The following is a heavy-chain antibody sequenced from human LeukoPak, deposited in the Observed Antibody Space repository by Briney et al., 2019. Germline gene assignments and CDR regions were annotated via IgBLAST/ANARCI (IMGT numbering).Heavy chain of an antibody. V-gene: IGHV3-23*01. Sequence: GGSLRLSCAASGFTFSTYALGWVRQAPGKGLEWVSSIHRDGVHTNNAHAVDGRFTIPRDNTRNTLYLQMNSLRAEDTAIYYCAKASNWGYGYYFDYWGQGILVTVSS. J-gene: IGHJ4*02. CDR2: IHRDGVHT. CDR1: GFTFSTYA. CDR3: AKASNWGYGYYFDY. D-gene: IGHD7-27*01.